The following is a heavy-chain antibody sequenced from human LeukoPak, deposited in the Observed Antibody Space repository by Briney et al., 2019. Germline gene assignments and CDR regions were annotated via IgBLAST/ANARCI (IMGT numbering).Heavy chain of an antibody. CDR1: GFTFSSYG. CDR2: ISGSGGST. CDR3: ARELQGGYGPGYFDY. J-gene: IGHJ4*02. D-gene: IGHD2-15*01. Sequence: GGTLRLSCAASGFTFSSYGMSWVRQAPGKGLEWVSAISGSGGSTYYADSVKGRFTISRDNSKNTLYLQMNSLRAEDTAVYYCARELQGGYGPGYFDYWGQGTLVTVSS. V-gene: IGHV3-23*01.